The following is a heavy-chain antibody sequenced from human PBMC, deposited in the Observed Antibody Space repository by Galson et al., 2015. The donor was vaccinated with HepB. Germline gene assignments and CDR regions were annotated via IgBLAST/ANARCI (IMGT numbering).Heavy chain of an antibody. V-gene: IGHV1-46*03. CDR2: INPSGGST. CDR3: ARGVIMVQGVLDY. J-gene: IGHJ4*02. Sequence: SVKVSCKASGYKFTSYYMHWVRQAPGQGLEWMGIINPSGGSTSYAQKFQGRVTMTRDTSTSTVYMELSSLRSEDTAVYYCARGVIMVQGVLDYWGQGTLVTVSP. D-gene: IGHD3-10*01. CDR1: GYKFTSYY.